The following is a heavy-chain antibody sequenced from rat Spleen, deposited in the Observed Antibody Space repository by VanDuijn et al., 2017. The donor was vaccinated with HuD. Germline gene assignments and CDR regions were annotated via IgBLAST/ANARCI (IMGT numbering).Heavy chain of an antibody. V-gene: IGHV5-29*01. CDR3: ARHGVNYGAYNWFAY. Sequence: EVQLVESGGGLVQPGRSLKLSCAASGFTFSNSGMAWVRQAPTKGLEWVATISYDGSSTYYRDSVKGRFTISRDNAKTTLYLQMDSLRSEDTATYYCARHGVNYGAYNWFAYWGQGTLVTVSS. D-gene: IGHD1-11*01. J-gene: IGHJ3*01. CDR1: GFTFSNSG. CDR2: ISYDGSST.